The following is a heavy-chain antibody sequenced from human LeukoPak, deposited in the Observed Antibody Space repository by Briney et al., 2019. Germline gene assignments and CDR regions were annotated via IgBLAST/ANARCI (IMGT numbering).Heavy chain of an antibody. CDR3: AADYGEDYYYYGMDV. V-gene: IGHV3-30*02. D-gene: IGHD4-17*01. CDR1: GFTFSSYG. J-gene: IGHJ6*02. Sequence: PGGSLRLSCAASGFTFSSYGMHWVRQAPGKGLEWVAFIRYDGSNKYYADSVKGRFTISRDNSKNTLYLQMNSLRAEDTAVYYCAADYGEDYYYYGMDVWGQGTTVTVPS. CDR2: IRYDGSNK.